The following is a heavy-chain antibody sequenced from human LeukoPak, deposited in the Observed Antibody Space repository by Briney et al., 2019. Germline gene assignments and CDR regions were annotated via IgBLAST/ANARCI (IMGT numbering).Heavy chain of an antibody. D-gene: IGHD2-8*02. V-gene: IGHV1-8*01. CDR3: ASHSSTGWKLTDY. J-gene: IGHJ4*02. CDR2: MKPNSGNT. CDR1: GYTFTSYD. Sequence: ASVKVSCKASGYTFTSYDINWVRQATGQGLEWMGWMKPNSGNTGYAQKFQGRVTMTRNTSISTAYMELSSLRSEDTAVYYCASHSSTGWKLTDYWGQGTLVTVSS.